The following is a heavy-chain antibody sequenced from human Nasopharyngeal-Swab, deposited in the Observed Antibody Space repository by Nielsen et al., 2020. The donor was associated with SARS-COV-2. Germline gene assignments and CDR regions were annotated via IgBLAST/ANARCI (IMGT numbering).Heavy chain of an antibody. D-gene: IGHD5-12*01. Sequence: ASVKVSCKASGYTFTSYYMHWVRQAPGQGLEWMGIINPSGGSTSYAQKFQGRVTMTRDTSTSTVYMELSSLRSEDTAVYYCARDLVAGYGGYDFRETFDYWGQGTLVTVSS. CDR2: INPSGGST. V-gene: IGHV1-46*01. CDR1: GYTFTSYY. J-gene: IGHJ4*02. CDR3: ARDLVAGYGGYDFRETFDY.